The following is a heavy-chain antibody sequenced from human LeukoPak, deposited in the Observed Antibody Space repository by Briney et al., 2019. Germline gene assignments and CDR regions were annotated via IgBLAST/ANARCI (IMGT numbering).Heavy chain of an antibody. CDR1: GFTFSSYG. D-gene: IGHD3-22*01. J-gene: IGHJ5*02. Sequence: GGSLRLSCAASGFTFSSYGMHWVRQAPGKGLEWVAVIWYDGSNKYYADSVKGRFTISRDNSKNTLYLQMNSLRAEDTAVYYCAKAKRPYYYVSSGPPSPWGQGTLVTVSS. CDR2: IWYDGSNK. V-gene: IGHV3-33*06. CDR3: AKAKRPYYYVSSGPPSP.